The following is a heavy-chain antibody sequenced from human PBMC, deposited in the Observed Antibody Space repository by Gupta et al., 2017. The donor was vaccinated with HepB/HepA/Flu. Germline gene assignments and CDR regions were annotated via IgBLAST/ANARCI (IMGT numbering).Heavy chain of an antibody. CDR1: GGSIINYY. CDR3: AREHIAVVAGAPRGGFDI. V-gene: IGHV4-59*01. D-gene: IGHD2-21*01. CDR2: IDYSGST. Sequence: QVHLQESGPGLVKPSETLSLTCNVSGGSIINYYWSWIRQPPGKGLEWIGFIDYSGSTTYNPSLQSRVTISVDTSKNEFSLKLNSVTAADTAVYYCAREHIAVVAGAPRGGFDIWGQGTLVTVSS. J-gene: IGHJ3*02.